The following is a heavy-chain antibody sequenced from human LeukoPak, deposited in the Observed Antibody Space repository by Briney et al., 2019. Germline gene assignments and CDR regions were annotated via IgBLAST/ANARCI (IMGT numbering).Heavy chain of an antibody. CDR2: IYSGGNT. J-gene: IGHJ4*02. V-gene: IGHV3-66*01. D-gene: IGHD3-22*01. CDR1: GFTVSSNY. Sequence: GGSLRLSCAASGFTVSSNYMSWVRLAPGKGLKWVSIIYSGGNTYYGDSVKGRFTISRDNSKNTLYLQMNSLGAEDTAVYYCARGYYDSGGYYFDFWGQGTLVTVSS. CDR3: ARGYYDSGGYYFDF.